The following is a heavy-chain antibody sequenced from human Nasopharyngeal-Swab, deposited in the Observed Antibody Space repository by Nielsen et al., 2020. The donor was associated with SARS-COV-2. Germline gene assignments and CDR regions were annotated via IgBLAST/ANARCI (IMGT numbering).Heavy chain of an antibody. CDR2: IYYSGST. V-gene: IGHV4-39*01. CDR3: ARRRYFDWLPSYFDY. D-gene: IGHD3-9*01. Sequence: SETLSLTCTVSGGSISSSSYYWGWIRQPPGKGLEWIGSIYYSGSTYYNPSLKSRVTISVDTSKNQFSLKLSSVTAADTAVYYCARRRYFDWLPSYFDYWGQGTLVTVSS. CDR1: GGSISSSSYY. J-gene: IGHJ4*02.